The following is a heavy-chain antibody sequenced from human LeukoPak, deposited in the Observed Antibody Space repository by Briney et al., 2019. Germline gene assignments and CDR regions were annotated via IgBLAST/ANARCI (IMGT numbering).Heavy chain of an antibody. CDR2: ISSSSSYI. CDR3: ARGQDDSSGYYYVALEYFQH. Sequence: GGSLRLSCAASGFTFSSYSMNWVSQAPGKGLEWVSSISSSSSYIYYADSVKGRFAISRDNAKNSLYLQMNSLRAEDTAVYYCARGQDDSSGYYYVALEYFQHWGQGTLVTVSS. D-gene: IGHD3-22*01. V-gene: IGHV3-21*01. J-gene: IGHJ1*01. CDR1: GFTFSSYS.